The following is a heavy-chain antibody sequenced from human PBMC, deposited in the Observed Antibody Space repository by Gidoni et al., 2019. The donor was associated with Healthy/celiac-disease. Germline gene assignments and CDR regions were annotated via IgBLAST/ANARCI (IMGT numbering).Heavy chain of an antibody. Sequence: EVQLVESGGGLVKPGGSLRLSCAASGFTFSNAWMSWVRQAPGKGLEWVGRIKSKTDGGTTDYAAPVKGRFTISRDDSKNTLYLQMNSLKTEDTAVYYCTTVYAKGDDAFDIWGQGTMVTVSS. J-gene: IGHJ3*02. CDR1: GFTFSNAW. CDR2: IKSKTDGGTT. D-gene: IGHD2-8*01. V-gene: IGHV3-15*01. CDR3: TTVYAKGDDAFDI.